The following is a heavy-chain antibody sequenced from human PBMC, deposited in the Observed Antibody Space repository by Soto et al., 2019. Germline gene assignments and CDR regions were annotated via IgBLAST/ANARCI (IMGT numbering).Heavy chain of an antibody. Sequence: PWETLSPTCTVSGGSVSSVIFYWRWIRQAPGKGLEWIGYIYYSGSTNYNPSLKSRVTISVDTSKNQFSLKLSSVTAADTAVYYCARDVTVVGYYYGMDVWGQGTTVTVSS. V-gene: IGHV4-61*01. CDR1: GGSVSSVIFY. J-gene: IGHJ6*02. CDR2: IYYSGST. CDR3: ARDVTVVGYYYGMDV. D-gene: IGHD2-15*01.